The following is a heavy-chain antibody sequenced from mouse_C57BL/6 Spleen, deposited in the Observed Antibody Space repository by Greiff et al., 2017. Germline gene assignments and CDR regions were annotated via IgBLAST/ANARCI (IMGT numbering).Heavy chain of an antibody. D-gene: IGHD2-2*01. J-gene: IGHJ3*01. CDR3: ARYVGGYVAWFAY. CDR1: GYAFSNSR. V-gene: IGHV1-82*01. Sequence: QLQLKESGPELVKPGASVKISCKASGYAFSNSRMNWVKQRPGKGLEWIGWFYPGDGDINYNGKFKGQATLAADKSSSTAYMQLSSLTSEASAFYFCARYVGGYVAWFAYWGQGTLVTVSA. CDR2: FYPGDGDI.